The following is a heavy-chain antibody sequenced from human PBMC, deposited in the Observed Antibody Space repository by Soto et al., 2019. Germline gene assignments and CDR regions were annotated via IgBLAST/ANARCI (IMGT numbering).Heavy chain of an antibody. Sequence: SETLSLTCTVSGGSISSSSYCWGWIRQPPGKGLEWIGSVFYSGSAYYNPSLKSRVTISVDTSKNQFSLNLSSVTAADTAVFYCARHVTGPSYYYYYGMDVWGQGTPVTVSS. CDR1: GGSISSSSYC. J-gene: IGHJ6*02. D-gene: IGHD1-20*01. CDR3: ARHVTGPSYYYYYGMDV. CDR2: VFYSGSA. V-gene: IGHV4-39*01.